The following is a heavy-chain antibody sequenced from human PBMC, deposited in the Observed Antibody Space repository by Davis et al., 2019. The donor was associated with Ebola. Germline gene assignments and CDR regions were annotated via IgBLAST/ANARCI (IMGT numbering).Heavy chain of an antibody. V-gene: IGHV1-18*04. CDR3: ARAQFPTTSDH. CDR2: INPHNGNT. D-gene: IGHD1-1*01. Sequence: ASVKVSCKASGYTFTSYGITWVRQAPGQGLEWMGWINPHNGNTNYAQNVQGRVALTTDTSTNTAYMEVGSLRSDDTAVYYCARAQFPTTSDHWGQGTLVTVSS. CDR1: GYTFTSYG. J-gene: IGHJ4*02.